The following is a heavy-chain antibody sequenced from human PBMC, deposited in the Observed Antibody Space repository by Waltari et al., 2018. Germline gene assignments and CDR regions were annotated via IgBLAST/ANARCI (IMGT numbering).Heavy chain of an antibody. CDR2: INHSGST. D-gene: IGHD3-10*01. J-gene: IGHJ6*02. CDR3: ARRRRITMVRDYYYGMDV. Sequence: QVQLQQWGAGLLKPSETLSLTCAVYGGSFSGYYWSWLRQPPGKGLEWIGEINHSGSTNYNPSLKSRVTISVDTSKNQFSLKLSSVTAADTAVYYCARRRRITMVRDYYYGMDVWGQGTTVTVSS. V-gene: IGHV4-34*01. CDR1: GGSFSGYY.